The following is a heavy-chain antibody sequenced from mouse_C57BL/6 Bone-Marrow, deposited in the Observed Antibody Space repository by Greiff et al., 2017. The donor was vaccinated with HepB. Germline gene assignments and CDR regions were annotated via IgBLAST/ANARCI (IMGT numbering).Heavy chain of an antibody. D-gene: IGHD2-4*01. CDR1: GYTFTSYW. CDR2: IDPSDSYT. V-gene: IGHV1-50*01. CDR3: ARGDYGCYYAMDY. Sequence: QVQLQQPGAELVKPGASVKLSCKASGYTFTSYWMQWVKQRPGQGLEWIGEIDPSDSYTNYNQKFKGKATLTVDTPSSTAYMQLSSLTSEDSAVYYCARGDYGCYYAMDYWGQGTSVTVSS. J-gene: IGHJ4*01.